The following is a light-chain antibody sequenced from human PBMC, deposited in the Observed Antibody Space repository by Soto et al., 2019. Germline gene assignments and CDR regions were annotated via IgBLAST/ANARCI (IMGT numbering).Light chain of an antibody. Sequence: DLQMVQSPSSLSASVGDRVSITCTTSQSIAYYLNWFKQKPGKAPKLLIYAASSLQSGVQSRLSGSVTGTYFRLSICSLRAEYLATYECQQRSNSPLYNLGQGNTL. J-gene: IGKJ2*01. CDR2: AAS. CDR1: QSIAYY. CDR3: QQRSNSPLYN. V-gene: IGKV1-39*01.